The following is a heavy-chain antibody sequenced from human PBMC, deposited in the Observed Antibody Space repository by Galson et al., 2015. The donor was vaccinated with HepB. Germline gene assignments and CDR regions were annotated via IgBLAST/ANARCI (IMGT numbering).Heavy chain of an antibody. Sequence: SLRLSCAASGFTFSSYAMTWVRQAPGKGLDWVSALSGSGGTPYYADFVRGRFTISRDNSKNTVYLQMNSLGVEDTAVYYCAKVAPLAGITFGGVIGHFDYWGQGALVTVSS. V-gene: IGHV3-23*01. CDR3: AKVAPLAGITFGGVIGHFDY. CDR1: GFTFSSYA. CDR2: LSGSGGTP. J-gene: IGHJ4*02. D-gene: IGHD3-16*02.